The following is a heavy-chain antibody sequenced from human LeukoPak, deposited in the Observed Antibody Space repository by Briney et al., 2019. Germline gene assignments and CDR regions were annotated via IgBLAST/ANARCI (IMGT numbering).Heavy chain of an antibody. CDR2: INPNRGGA. CDR3: ARDYYYDSSGYHLGY. V-gene: IGHV1-2*02. D-gene: IGHD3-22*01. Sequence: ASVKVSCKASGYTFTGYCVHWVRQAPGQGLEWMGWINPNRGGANYAQKFQGRVTMTRDTSITTAYMELSSLTSDDTALYYCARDYYYDSSGYHLGYWGQGTLVTASS. J-gene: IGHJ4*02. CDR1: GYTFTGYC.